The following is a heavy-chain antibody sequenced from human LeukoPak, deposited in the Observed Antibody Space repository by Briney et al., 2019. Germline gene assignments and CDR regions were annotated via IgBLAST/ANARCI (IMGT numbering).Heavy chain of an antibody. J-gene: IGHJ6*03. D-gene: IGHD4-17*01. V-gene: IGHV3-66*01. CDR1: GFTVSSNY. CDR3: ERVSTVTQYYYYYYYMDV. Sequence: GGSLRLSCAASGFTVSSNYMSWVRQAPGKGLEWVSVIYSGGSTYYADSLKGRFTISRDNSKNTLYLQMNSLRAEDTAVYYCERVSTVTQYYYYYYYMDVWGKGTTVTISS. CDR2: IYSGGST.